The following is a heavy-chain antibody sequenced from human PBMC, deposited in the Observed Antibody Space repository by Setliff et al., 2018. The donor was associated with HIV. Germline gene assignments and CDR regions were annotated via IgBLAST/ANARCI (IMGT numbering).Heavy chain of an antibody. CDR3: ARDQRYCGGDCYSQPFDY. CDR1: GFTFSTYR. V-gene: IGHV3-21*01. CDR2: ISSSSSYI. D-gene: IGHD2-21*02. Sequence: GGSLRLSCAASGFTFSTYRMNWVRQAPGKGLEWVSSISSSSSYIYYADSLKGRFTISRDNAKNSLYLQMNSLRAEDTAVYYCARDQRYCGGDCYSQPFDYWGQGTLVTVSS. J-gene: IGHJ4*02.